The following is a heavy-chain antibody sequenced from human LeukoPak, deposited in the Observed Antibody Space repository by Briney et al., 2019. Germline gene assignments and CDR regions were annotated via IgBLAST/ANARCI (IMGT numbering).Heavy chain of an antibody. D-gene: IGHD6-13*01. CDR2: IKSRTDGGTT. Sequence: GGSLRLSCAASGFTFRNYVIHWVRQAPGKGLEWVGHIKSRTDGGTTDYAAPVKGRFTISRDDSENTLYLQMNSLKTEDTAVYYCATPGRIPEAANWFDPWGQGTLVTVSS. CDR1: GFTFRNYV. V-gene: IGHV3-15*01. J-gene: IGHJ5*02. CDR3: ATPGRIPEAANWFDP.